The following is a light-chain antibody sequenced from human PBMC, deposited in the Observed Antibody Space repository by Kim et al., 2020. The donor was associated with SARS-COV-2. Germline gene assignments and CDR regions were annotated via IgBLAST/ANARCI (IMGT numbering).Light chain of an antibody. CDR1: QTINNK. V-gene: IGKV3-15*01. J-gene: IGKJ1*01. CDR3: QQSNDWPPLT. Sequence: PGEEATLSCRASQTINNKLVWYQLKPGQAPRLLIYDATTRATGVPARFIGSGSETDFTLTISSLQSEDFAVYYCQQSNDWPPLTFGQGTKVDIK. CDR2: DAT.